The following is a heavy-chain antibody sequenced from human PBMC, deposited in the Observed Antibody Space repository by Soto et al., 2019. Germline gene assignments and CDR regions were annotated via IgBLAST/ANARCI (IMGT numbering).Heavy chain of an antibody. V-gene: IGHV4-34*10. Sequence: SETLSLTCAVYGGSFSGYYWSWIRQPPGKGLEWIGYIYNGGSTYYRPSLESRMHMSLDATRNHYSLRLTSVTAADTAVYFCARAPVGLDTISYFDYWGPGKLVTVSS. J-gene: IGHJ4*02. CDR2: IYNGGST. CDR1: GGSFSGYY. CDR3: ARAPVGLDTISYFDY. D-gene: IGHD3-3*01.